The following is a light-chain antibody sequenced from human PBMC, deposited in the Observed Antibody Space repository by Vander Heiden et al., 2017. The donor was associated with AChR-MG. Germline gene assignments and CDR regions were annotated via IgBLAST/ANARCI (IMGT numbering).Light chain of an antibody. CDR1: QSVSSSY. CDR3: QQYGSSLGWT. Sequence: EIVLTQSPGTLSLSPGERATLSCRASQSVSSSYLAWYQQKPGQAPRLLIYGASSRATGIQDRFSGSGSGTDFTLTISRLEPEDFAVYYCQQYGSSLGWTFGQGTKVEIK. CDR2: GAS. V-gene: IGKV3-20*01. J-gene: IGKJ1*01.